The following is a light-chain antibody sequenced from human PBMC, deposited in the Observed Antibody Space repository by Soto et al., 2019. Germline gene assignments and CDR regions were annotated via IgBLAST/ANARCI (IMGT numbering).Light chain of an antibody. CDR2: ASS. Sequence: DIQMTQSPSSLSASVGDRVIIACRASQSISNSLNWYQQKPGKAPKLLIYASSSLQSGVPSRFSGSASGTDFTLTIGSLQPEDFAIYYCQQSHGFPYTFGQGTKLQI. CDR1: QSISNS. J-gene: IGKJ2*01. CDR3: QQSHGFPYT. V-gene: IGKV1-39*01.